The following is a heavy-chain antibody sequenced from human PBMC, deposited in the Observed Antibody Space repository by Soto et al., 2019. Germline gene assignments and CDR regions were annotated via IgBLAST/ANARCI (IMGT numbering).Heavy chain of an antibody. V-gene: IGHV4-28*01. J-gene: IGHJ4*02. CDR3: ARFPDYGGSDY. CDR1: GYSISSDNW. D-gene: IGHD4-17*01. CDR2: IHYSGIT. Sequence: PSETLSLTCGVSGYSISSDNWWVWIRQPPGKGLEWIGYIHYSGITYYNPSLKSRVTISVDTSKNQFSLKLSSVTAADTAVYYCARFPDYGGSDYWGQGTLVTVSS.